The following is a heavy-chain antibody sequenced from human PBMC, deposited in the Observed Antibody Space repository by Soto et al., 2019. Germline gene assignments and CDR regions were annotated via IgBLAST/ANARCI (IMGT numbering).Heavy chain of an antibody. CDR3: ARLGQVAGSFDY. D-gene: IGHD6-19*01. V-gene: IGHV1-69*02. CDR1: GDTFSSYT. J-gene: IGHJ4*02. Sequence: QVQLVQSGAEVKKPGSSLKVSCKASGDTFSSYTISWVRQAPGQGLEWMGRIIPILNIANYAQKFQGRVTITADKSTRTAYMELSSLRSEATAVYYCARLGQVAGSFDYWGQGTLVTVSS. CDR2: IIPILNIA.